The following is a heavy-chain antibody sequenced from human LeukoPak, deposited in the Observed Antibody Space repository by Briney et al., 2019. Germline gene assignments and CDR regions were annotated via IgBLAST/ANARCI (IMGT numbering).Heavy chain of an antibody. CDR3: ARAFGPPYYYYMDV. J-gene: IGHJ6*03. CDR2: ISSSSSYI. D-gene: IGHD3-10*01. Sequence: GGSLRLSCAASGFTFSSYSMNWVRQAPGKGLEWVSSISSSSSYIYYADSVKGRFTISRDNAKNSLYLQMNSPRAEDTAVYYCARAFGPPYYYYMDVWGKGTTVTVSS. V-gene: IGHV3-21*01. CDR1: GFTFSSYS.